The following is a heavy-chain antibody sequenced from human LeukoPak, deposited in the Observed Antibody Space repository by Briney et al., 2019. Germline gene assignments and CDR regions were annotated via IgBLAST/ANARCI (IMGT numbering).Heavy chain of an antibody. CDR1: GFTLGSYG. V-gene: IGHV3-33*05. Sequence: PVGSLRLSCAASGFTLGSYGMQWARQAPGKGLEWVAFISYDGSNESFGDSVKGRFTISRDNSNNTLYLQMKSLRAEDTGVYYCARGNREDVYWAVPAVEFDYWGQGTLVTVPS. J-gene: IGHJ4*02. CDR2: ISYDGSNE. D-gene: IGHD2-2*01. CDR3: ARGNREDVYWAVPAVEFDY.